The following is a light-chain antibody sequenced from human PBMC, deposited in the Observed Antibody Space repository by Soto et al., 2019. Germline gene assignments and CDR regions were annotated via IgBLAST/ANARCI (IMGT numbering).Light chain of an antibody. J-gene: IGKJ4*01. CDR3: QQYNSYPLT. Sequence: DIQMTQSPSTLSASVGDRVTITCRASQSISSWLDWYQQKPGKAPKLLIYKASSLESGVPSRVSGSGSGTEFTLTISSLQPDDFATYYCQQYNSYPLTFGGGTKVEVK. CDR1: QSISSW. CDR2: KAS. V-gene: IGKV1-5*03.